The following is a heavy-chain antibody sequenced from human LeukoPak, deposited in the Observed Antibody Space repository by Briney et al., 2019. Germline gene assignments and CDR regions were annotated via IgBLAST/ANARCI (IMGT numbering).Heavy chain of an antibody. Sequence: GGSLRLSCAASGFTFSSYAMSWVRQGPGKGLVWVSRVKGDGSGTSHADSVKGRFTISRDNAKNTLFLQMTSLRAEDTAVYYCVRGNSGSRTTPFDYWGQGTLVTVSS. D-gene: IGHD6-19*01. J-gene: IGHJ4*02. CDR2: VKGDGSGT. V-gene: IGHV3-74*01. CDR3: VRGNSGSRTTPFDY. CDR1: GFTFSSYA.